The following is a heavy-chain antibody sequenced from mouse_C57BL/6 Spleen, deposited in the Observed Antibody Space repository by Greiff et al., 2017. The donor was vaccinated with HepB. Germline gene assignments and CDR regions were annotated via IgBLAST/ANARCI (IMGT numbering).Heavy chain of an antibody. CDR1: GFTFSSYA. V-gene: IGHV5-4*01. Sequence: EVQVVESGGGLVKPGGSLKLSCAASGFTFSSYAMSWVRQTPEKRLEWVATISDGGSYTYYPDNVKGRFTISRDNAKNNLYLQMSHLKSEDTAMYYCAREKDDYEDFDVWGTGTTVTVSS. CDR3: AREKDDYEDFDV. CDR2: ISDGGSYT. J-gene: IGHJ1*03. D-gene: IGHD2-4*01.